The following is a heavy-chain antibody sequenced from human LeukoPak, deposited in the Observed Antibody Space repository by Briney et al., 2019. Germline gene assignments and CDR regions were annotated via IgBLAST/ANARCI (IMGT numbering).Heavy chain of an antibody. D-gene: IGHD3-22*01. CDR3: AKDLWAYYYDSSGYDAFDI. Sequence: GGSLRLSCAASGFTFSSYAMSWVRQAPGKGLEWVSAISGSGGSTYYADSVKGRFTISRDNSKNTLYLQMNSLRAEDTAVYYCAKDLWAYYYDSSGYDAFDIWGQGTMVTVSS. CDR2: ISGSGGST. CDR1: GFTFSSYA. J-gene: IGHJ3*02. V-gene: IGHV3-23*01.